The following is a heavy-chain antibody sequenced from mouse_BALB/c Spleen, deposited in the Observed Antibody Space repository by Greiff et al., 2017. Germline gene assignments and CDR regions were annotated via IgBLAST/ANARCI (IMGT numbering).Heavy chain of an antibody. D-gene: IGHD1-1*01. CDR2: ISTYYGDA. J-gene: IGHJ3*01. V-gene: IGHV1S137*01. CDR1: GYTFTDYA. CDR3: ARDYGSSYAWFAY. Sequence: VQVVASGAELVRPGVSVKISCKGSGYTFTDYAMHWVKQSHAKSLEWIGVISTYYGDASYNQKFKGKATMTVDKSSSTAYMELARLTSEDSAIYYCARDYGSSYAWFAYWGQGTLVTVSA.